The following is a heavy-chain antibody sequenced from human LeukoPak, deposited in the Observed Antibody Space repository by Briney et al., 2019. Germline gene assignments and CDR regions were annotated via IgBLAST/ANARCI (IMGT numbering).Heavy chain of an antibody. D-gene: IGHD3-22*01. J-gene: IGHJ3*02. CDR3: AREYYYDSSGYYPPHAFDI. CDR1: GGSISTYY. Sequence: SETLSLTCTVSGGSISTYYWSWIRQPPGKALEWIAYIYYSGSTNYNPSLKSRVTISVDTSKKQFSRKLSSVTAADTAVYYCAREYYYDSSGYYPPHAFDIWGQGTMVTVSS. V-gene: IGHV4-59*01. CDR2: IYYSGST.